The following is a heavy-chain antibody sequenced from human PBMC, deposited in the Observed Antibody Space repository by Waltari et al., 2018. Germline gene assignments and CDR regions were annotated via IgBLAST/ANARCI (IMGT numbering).Heavy chain of an antibody. J-gene: IGHJ5*02. D-gene: IGHD5-12*01. Sequence: QVQLVQSGAEVKKPGASVKVSCKASGYTFTGYYMHWVRPAPGQGREWMGWINPNSGGTNYAQKFQGRVTMTRDTSISTAYMELSRLRSDDTAVYYCARGARMPWPARARNQGDNWFDPWGQGTLVTVSS. V-gene: IGHV1-2*02. CDR2: INPNSGGT. CDR3: ARGARMPWPARARNQGDNWFDP. CDR1: GYTFTGYY.